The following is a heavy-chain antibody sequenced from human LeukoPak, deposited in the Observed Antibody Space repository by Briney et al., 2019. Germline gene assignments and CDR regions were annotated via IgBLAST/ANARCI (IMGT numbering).Heavy chain of an antibody. Sequence: SETPSLTCTVSGGSVNDYYWNWIRQPAGKGLEWIGRINTSGSTSYNPSLKSRVTMSVDTSTNQFSLKLTSVTAADTAVYYCARDGTPRSYDHWGQGTLVTVSS. CDR3: ARDGTPRSYDH. V-gene: IGHV4-4*07. J-gene: IGHJ4*02. CDR2: INTSGST. D-gene: IGHD1-26*01. CDR1: GGSVNDYY.